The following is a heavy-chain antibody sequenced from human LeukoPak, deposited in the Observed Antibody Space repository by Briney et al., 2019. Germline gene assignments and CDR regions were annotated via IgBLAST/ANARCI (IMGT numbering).Heavy chain of an antibody. V-gene: IGHV5-51*01. D-gene: IGHD6-13*01. CDR1: GYTFTNYW. CDR2: IYPGDSDT. J-gene: IGHJ4*02. Sequence: GESLKISCKGSGYTFTNYWIGWVRQMPGKGLEWMGIIYPGDSDTRYSPSFQGQVTISADKSISTAYLQWSSLKASDTVMYYCARQGYSSSMYYFDYWGQGTLVTVSS. CDR3: ARQGYSSSMYYFDY.